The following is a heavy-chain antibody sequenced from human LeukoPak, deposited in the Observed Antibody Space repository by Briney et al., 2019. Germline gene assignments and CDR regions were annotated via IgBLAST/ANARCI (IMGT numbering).Heavy chain of an antibody. CDR2: IKQDGSEK. CDR3: ARLTWGLVDN. V-gene: IGHV3-7*01. J-gene: IGHJ4*02. CDR1: GFTFSNFW. Sequence: GGSLRLSCAASGFTFSNFWMSWVRQAPGKGLEWVANIKQDGSEKYYVDSLKGRFTISRDNAKNSLYLQMNSLRAEDTAVYSCARLTWGLVDNWGQGTLVTVSS. D-gene: IGHD7-27*01.